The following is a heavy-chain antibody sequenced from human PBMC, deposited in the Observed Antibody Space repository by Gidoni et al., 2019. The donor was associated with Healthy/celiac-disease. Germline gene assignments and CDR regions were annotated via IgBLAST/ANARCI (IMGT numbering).Heavy chain of an antibody. Sequence: EVQLVESGGGLVKPGGSLRLSCAASGFTFSSYSMNWVRQAPGKGLEWVSSISSSSSYIYYADSVKGRFTISRDNAKNSLYLQMNSLRAEDTAVYYCARAGIVVVPAAITGAFDIWGQGTMVTVSS. V-gene: IGHV3-21*01. J-gene: IGHJ3*02. CDR2: ISSSSSYI. D-gene: IGHD2-2*02. CDR1: GFTFSSYS. CDR3: ARAGIVVVPAAITGAFDI.